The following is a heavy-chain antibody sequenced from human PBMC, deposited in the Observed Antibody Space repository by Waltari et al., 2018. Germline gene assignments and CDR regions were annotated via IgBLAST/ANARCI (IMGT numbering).Heavy chain of an antibody. V-gene: IGHV4-4*02. CDR2: VHHSGKT. J-gene: IGHJ4*02. D-gene: IGHD2-2*01. CDR3: AGDRAIGLFFDY. CDR1: GDSISGNYW. Sequence: QVQLQESGQGLVKPSGTLSLTCAVSGDSISGNYWWSWVRQSPEKGLECIGQVHHSGKTHYNRSLQSRVTISVDKPKNQFSLNLNSVTAADTAVYYCAGDRAIGLFFDYWGRGTLVTVSS.